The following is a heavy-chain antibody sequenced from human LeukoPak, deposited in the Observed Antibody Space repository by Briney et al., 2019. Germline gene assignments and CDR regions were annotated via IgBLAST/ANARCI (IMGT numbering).Heavy chain of an antibody. CDR3: AKVRSGWSPFDY. D-gene: IGHD6-19*01. CDR2: ISSSSDHI. V-gene: IGHV3-21*04. CDR1: GSTFSSYS. Sequence: GGSLRLTCAASGSTFSSYSMNWVRQAPGKGLEWVSSISSSSDHIAYADSVKGRFTISRDNSKNTLYLQMTSLKAEDTAVYYCAKVRSGWSPFDYWGRGTLVTVSS. J-gene: IGHJ4*02.